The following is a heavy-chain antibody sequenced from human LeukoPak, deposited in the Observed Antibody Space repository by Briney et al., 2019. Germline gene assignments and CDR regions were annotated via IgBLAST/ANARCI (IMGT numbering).Heavy chain of an antibody. D-gene: IGHD6-6*01. V-gene: IGHV1-69*06. CDR3: ARHSARAARYPGGGYYYYYMDV. Sequence: ASVKVSCNASGGTFSSYAISWVRQAPGQGLEWMGGIIPIFGTANYAQKFQGRVTITADKSTSTAYMELSSLRSEDTAVYYCARHSARAARYPGGGYYYYYMDVWGKGTTVTVSS. CDR2: IIPIFGTA. CDR1: GGTFSSYA. J-gene: IGHJ6*03.